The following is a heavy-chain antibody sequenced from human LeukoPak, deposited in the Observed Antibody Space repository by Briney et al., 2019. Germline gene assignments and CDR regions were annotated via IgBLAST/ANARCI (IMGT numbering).Heavy chain of an antibody. CDR1: GFTFSNYA. CDR2: ISGSGGST. D-gene: IGHD5-18*01. V-gene: IGHV3-23*01. J-gene: IGHJ5*01. Sequence: GGSLRLSCAASGFTFSNYAMSWVRLAPGQGLERVSPISGSGGSTYYADSVKGRFTISRDNSKNTLYLQMNSLRAEDTAVYYCARGQLWFDYWGQGTLVTVSS. CDR3: ARGQLWFDY.